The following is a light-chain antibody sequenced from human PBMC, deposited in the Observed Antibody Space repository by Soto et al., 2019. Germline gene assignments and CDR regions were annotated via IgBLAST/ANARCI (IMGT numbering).Light chain of an antibody. V-gene: IGKV3-11*01. CDR1: QSVSSY. J-gene: IGKJ4*01. CDR3: QQRSTWR. CDR2: DAS. Sequence: EIVLTQSPATLSLSPGERATLSCRASQSVSSYLAWYQQKPGQAPSLLIYDASVRATGIPARFSGSGSGTEFTLTISSLEPEDFAVYHCQQRSTWRFGGGTKVEIK.